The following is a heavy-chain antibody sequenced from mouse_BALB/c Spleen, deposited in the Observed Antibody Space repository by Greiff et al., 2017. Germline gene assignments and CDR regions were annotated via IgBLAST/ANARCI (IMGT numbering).Heavy chain of an antibody. CDR3: ARSLYGSRGYFDV. J-gene: IGHJ1*01. CDR1: GDSITSGY. D-gene: IGHD1-1*01. CDR2: ISYSGST. V-gene: IGHV3-8*02. Sequence: EVKVIESGPSLVKPSQTLSLTCSVTGDSITSGYWNWIRTFPGNKLEYMGYISYSGSTYYNPSLKSRISITRDTSKNQYYLQLNSVTTEDTATYYCARSLYGSRGYFDVWGAGTTVTVSS.